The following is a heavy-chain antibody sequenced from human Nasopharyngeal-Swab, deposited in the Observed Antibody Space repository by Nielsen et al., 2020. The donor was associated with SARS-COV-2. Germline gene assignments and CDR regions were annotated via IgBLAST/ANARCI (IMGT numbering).Heavy chain of an antibody. Sequence: GESLKISCVASGFTVSSNFVSWVRQAPGKGLEWVSLLKSGGGTFYADSVRGRFTISRDNSGNTVYLQMNSLRAEDTAVYYCARVRQSGAYFPFDSWGLGTLVTAPQ. CDR2: LKSGGGT. D-gene: IGHD1-26*01. J-gene: IGHJ4*02. CDR3: ARVRQSGAYFPFDS. CDR1: GFTVSSNF. V-gene: IGHV3-53*01.